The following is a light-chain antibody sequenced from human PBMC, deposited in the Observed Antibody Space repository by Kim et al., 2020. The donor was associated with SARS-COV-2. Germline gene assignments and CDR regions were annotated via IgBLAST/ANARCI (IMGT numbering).Light chain of an antibody. CDR3: QAWDNTWV. CDR2: QDT. V-gene: IGLV3-1*01. Sequence: VSVSPEQTVTITCSGDKLGEKYSSWYQQQPGQAPVLVIYQDTKRPSGIPERFAGSNSGNTATLTISGAQAMDEADYYCQAWDNTWVFGRGTKLTVL. J-gene: IGLJ3*02. CDR1: KLGEKY.